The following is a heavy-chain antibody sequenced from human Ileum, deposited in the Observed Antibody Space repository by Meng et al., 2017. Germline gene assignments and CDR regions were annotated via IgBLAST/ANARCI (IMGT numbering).Heavy chain of an antibody. CDR3: ERDRGSGYSKEESGFDY. CDR2: ISDSGANI. CDR1: GFTFSSYE. Sequence: GESLKIPCTASGFTFSSYEMNWVRQAPGHGLEWISYISDSGANIDYADSVKGRFTISRDDAKDSLYLQMNSLRAGDTGVYYCERDRGSGYSKEESGFDYGGQETLVTVSS. J-gene: IGHJ4*02. V-gene: IGHV3-48*03. D-gene: IGHD5-12*01.